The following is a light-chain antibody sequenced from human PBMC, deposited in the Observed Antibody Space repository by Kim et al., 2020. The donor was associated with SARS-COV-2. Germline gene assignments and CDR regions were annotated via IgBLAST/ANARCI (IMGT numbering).Light chain of an antibody. Sequence: EIVMTQSPATLSVSPGERATLSCRASQSVSSNLAWYQQKPGQAPRLLIYGASTRATGIPARFSGSGSGTEFTLTISSLQSEDFAVYYGQQYNNWPRLNTFGQGTKLEI. J-gene: IGKJ2*01. CDR2: GAS. CDR3: QQYNNWPRLNT. CDR1: QSVSSN. V-gene: IGKV3-15*01.